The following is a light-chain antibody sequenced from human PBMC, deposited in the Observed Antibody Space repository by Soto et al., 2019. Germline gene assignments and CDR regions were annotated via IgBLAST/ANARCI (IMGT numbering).Light chain of an antibody. CDR2: DVT. CDR1: SSDIGAYNY. V-gene: IGLV2-14*01. CDR3: SSYTTNTNLI. J-gene: IGLJ2*01. Sequence: QSALTQPASVSGSPGQSITISCTGTSSDIGAYNYVSWYQQHPVKAPKLMIYDVTYRPSGVSNRFAGSKSGNTASLTISGLQAEDEADYYCSSYTTNTNLIFGGGTKLTVL.